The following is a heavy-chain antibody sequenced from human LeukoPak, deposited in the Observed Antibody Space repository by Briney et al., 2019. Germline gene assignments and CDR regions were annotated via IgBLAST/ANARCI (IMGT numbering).Heavy chain of an antibody. CDR3: ARWAVAVNWFDP. CDR1: GGSFSGYY. Sequence: PSETLSLTCAVYGGSFSGYYWSWIRQPPGKGLEWIGEINHSGSTNYNPSLKSRVTISVDTSKNQFFLKLSSVTAADTAVYYCARWAVAVNWFDPWGQGTLVTVSS. V-gene: IGHV4-34*01. D-gene: IGHD6-19*01. J-gene: IGHJ5*02. CDR2: INHSGST.